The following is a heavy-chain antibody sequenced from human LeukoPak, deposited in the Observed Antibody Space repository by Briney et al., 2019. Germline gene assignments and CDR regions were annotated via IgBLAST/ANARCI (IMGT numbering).Heavy chain of an antibody. CDR1: GGSFSGYY. J-gene: IGHJ5*02. CDR2: IYYSGST. D-gene: IGHD5-18*01. V-gene: IGHV4-59*01. CDR3: ARDDGGGYSYAFDP. Sequence: PSETLSLTCAVYGGSFSGYYWSWIRQPPGKGLEWIGYIYYSGSTNYNPSLKSRVTISVDTSKNQFSLKLSSVTAADTAVYYCARDDGGGYSYAFDPWGQGTLVTVSS.